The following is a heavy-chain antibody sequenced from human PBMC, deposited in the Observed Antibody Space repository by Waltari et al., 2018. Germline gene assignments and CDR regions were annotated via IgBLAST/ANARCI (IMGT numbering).Heavy chain of an antibody. CDR3: ARAEYYYDSSGYPA. CDR2: ISSNGGST. D-gene: IGHD3-22*01. Sequence: EVQLVESGGGLVQPGGSLRLSCAASGFTFSSYAMPWVRQAPGKGLEYVSAISSNGGSTYYANSVKGRFTISRDNSKNTLYLQMGSLRAEDMAVYYCARAEYYYDSSGYPAWGQGTLVTVSS. CDR1: GFTFSSYA. V-gene: IGHV3-64*01. J-gene: IGHJ5*02.